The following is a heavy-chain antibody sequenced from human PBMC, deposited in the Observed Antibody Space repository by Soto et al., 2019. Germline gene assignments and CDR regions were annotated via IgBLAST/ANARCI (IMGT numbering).Heavy chain of an antibody. D-gene: IGHD3-22*01. CDR3: AHGKGHDSSGYYHPVADY. V-gene: IGHV3-23*01. Sequence: EVQLLESGGELVQPGGSLRLSCVASGFTFSRSAMTWVRQAPGQGLEWVSGISDDGGATYYADSVKGRFTISRDTSENTLFLLMNSLRAEDTAVYYCAHGKGHDSSGYYHPVADYWGQGTLVNVSS. CDR1: GFTFSRSA. CDR2: ISDDGGAT. J-gene: IGHJ4*02.